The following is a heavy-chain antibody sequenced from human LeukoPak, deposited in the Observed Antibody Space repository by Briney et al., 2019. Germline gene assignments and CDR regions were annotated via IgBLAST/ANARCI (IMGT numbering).Heavy chain of an antibody. J-gene: IGHJ5*02. CDR3: ARVGCSSTSCAPGGWFDP. D-gene: IGHD2-2*01. CDR1: AGSFSGDY. V-gene: IGHV4-34*01. Sequence: PSETLSLTCAVYAGSFSGDYWGWIRLPPGQGLVWIREINHSGSTNCNPSLKSRVTISVDTSKNQFSLKLSSVTAADTAVYYCARVGCSSTSCAPGGWFDPWGQGTLVTVSS. CDR2: INHSGST.